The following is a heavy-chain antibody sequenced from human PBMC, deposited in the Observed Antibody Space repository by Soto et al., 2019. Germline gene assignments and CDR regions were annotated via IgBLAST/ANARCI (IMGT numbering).Heavy chain of an antibody. J-gene: IGHJ5*02. CDR2: IYYSGST. Sequence: SETLSLTCTVSGGSISSGGYYWSWIRQHPGKGLEWIGYIYYSGSTYYNPSLKSRVTISVDTSKNQFSLKLSSVTAADTAVYYCARGYYAFWSGYYIPYWFDPWGQGTLVTVSS. V-gene: IGHV4-31*03. CDR1: GGSISSGGYY. D-gene: IGHD3-3*01. CDR3: ARGYYAFWSGYYIPYWFDP.